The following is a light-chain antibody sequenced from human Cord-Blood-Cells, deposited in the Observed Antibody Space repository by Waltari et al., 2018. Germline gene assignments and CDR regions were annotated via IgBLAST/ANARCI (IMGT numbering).Light chain of an antibody. CDR1: SSDVGSYNL. V-gene: IGLV2-23*01. Sequence: QSALTQPASVSGSPGQSITISCTGTSSDVGSYNLVSWYQQHPGKAPQLMIYEGSKRPSGVSNLFSGSKSVNTASLTISGLQAEDEADYYCCSYAGSSTFYVFGTGTKVTVL. CDR2: EGS. CDR3: CSYAGSSTFYV. J-gene: IGLJ1*01.